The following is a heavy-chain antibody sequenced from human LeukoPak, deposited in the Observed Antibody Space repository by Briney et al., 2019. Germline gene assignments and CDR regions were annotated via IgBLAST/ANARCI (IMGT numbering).Heavy chain of an antibody. CDR2: IYSGGST. CDR3: ARKLSSSLTNWFDP. D-gene: IGHD6-13*01. CDR1: GFTVSSSY. Sequence: GGSLRLSCAASGFTVSSSYMSWVRQAPGKGLEWVSVIYSGGSTYYADSVKGRFTISRDNSKNTLYLQMNSLRAEDTAVYYCARKLSSSLTNWFDPWGQGTLVTVSS. V-gene: IGHV3-53*01. J-gene: IGHJ5*02.